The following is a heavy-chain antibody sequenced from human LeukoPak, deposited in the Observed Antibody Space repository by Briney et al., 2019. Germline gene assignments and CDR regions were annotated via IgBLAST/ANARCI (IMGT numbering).Heavy chain of an antibody. J-gene: IGHJ4*02. CDR2: INHDGKNT. CDR3: ARASANWGIDY. Sequence: GGSLRLSCAASGFTFSGYWMHWVRQAPGKGLVWVSLINHDGKNTNYADSVKGRFTISRDNAENTLSLQMNSLRAEDTAVYYCARASANWGIDYWSQGTLVTVSS. D-gene: IGHD7-27*01. CDR1: GFTFSGYW. V-gene: IGHV3-74*01.